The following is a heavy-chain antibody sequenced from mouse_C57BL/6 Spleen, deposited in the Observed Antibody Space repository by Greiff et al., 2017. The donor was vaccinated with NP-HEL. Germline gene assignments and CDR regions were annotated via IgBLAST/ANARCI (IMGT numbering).Heavy chain of an antibody. V-gene: IGHV1-59*01. D-gene: IGHD5-1*01. CDR1: GYTFTSYW. CDR3: ARDLYLGFDY. Sequence: VQLQQPGAELVRPGTSVKLSCKASGYTFTSYWMHWVKQRPGQGLEWIGVIDPSDSYTNYNQKFKGKATLTVDTSSSTAYMQLSSLTSEDSAVYYCARDLYLGFDYWGQGTTLTVSS. CDR2: IDPSDSYT. J-gene: IGHJ2*01.